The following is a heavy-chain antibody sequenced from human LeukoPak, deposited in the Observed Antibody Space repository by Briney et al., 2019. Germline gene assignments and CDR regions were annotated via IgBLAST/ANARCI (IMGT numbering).Heavy chain of an antibody. V-gene: IGHV3-20*04. CDR2: INWNGGST. J-gene: IGHJ4*02. D-gene: IGHD3-10*01. CDR3: ARVWFGESHFDY. Sequence: PGGSLRLSCAASGFTLSTYSMNWVRQAPGKGLEWVSGINWNGGSTGYADSVKGRFTISRDNAKNSLYLQMNSLRAEDTAVYYCARVWFGESHFDYWGQGTLVTVSS. CDR1: GFTLSTYS.